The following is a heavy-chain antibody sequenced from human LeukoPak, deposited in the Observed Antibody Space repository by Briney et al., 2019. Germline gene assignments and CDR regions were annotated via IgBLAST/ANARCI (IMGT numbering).Heavy chain of an antibody. V-gene: IGHV3-74*01. CDR3: ARVPSTQWLVYHFDY. Sequence: GGSLRLSCAASGFTFSSYWMHWVRHAPGKGLVWVSRINSDGSSTTYADSVKGRFTISRDNAKNTLYLQMNSLRAEDTAVYYCARVPSTQWLVYHFDYWGQGTLVTVSS. J-gene: IGHJ4*02. D-gene: IGHD6-19*01. CDR2: INSDGSST. CDR1: GFTFSSYW.